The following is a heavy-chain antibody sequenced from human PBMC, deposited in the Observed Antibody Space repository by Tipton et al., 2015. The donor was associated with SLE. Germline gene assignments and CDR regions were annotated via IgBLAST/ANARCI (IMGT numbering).Heavy chain of an antibody. CDR2: IYHSGST. CDR1: GGSFSGYY. V-gene: IGHV4-59*01. J-gene: IGHJ6*03. Sequence: GLVKPSETLSLSCAVYGGSFSGYYWTWIRQPPGKGLQWIGYIYHSGSTSYNPSLKSRVTISIDTSKTHFSLKLSSVTPADTAVYYCARGTLEGPLDMDVWGKGTTVTVSS. CDR3: ARGTLEGPLDMDV.